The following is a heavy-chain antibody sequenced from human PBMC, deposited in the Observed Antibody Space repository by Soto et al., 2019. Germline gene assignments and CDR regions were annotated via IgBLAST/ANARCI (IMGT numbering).Heavy chain of an antibody. CDR1: GYTFTSYD. D-gene: IGHD3-3*01. J-gene: IGHJ5*02. Sequence: ASVKVSCKASGYTFTSYDINCVRQATGQGLEWMGWMNPNSGNTGYAQKFQGRVTMTRNTSISTAYMELSSLRSEGTAVYYCARTYDFWSGYGFDPWGQGTLVTVSS. CDR3: ARTYDFWSGYGFDP. V-gene: IGHV1-8*01. CDR2: MNPNSGNT.